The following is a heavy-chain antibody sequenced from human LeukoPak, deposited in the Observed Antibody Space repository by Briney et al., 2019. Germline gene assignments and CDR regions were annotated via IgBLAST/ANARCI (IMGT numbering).Heavy chain of an antibody. V-gene: IGHV1-2*06. J-gene: IGHJ4*02. CDR3: ARSRYSKFDFDH. CDR2: INPNSGGT. D-gene: IGHD4-11*01. Sequence: ASVKVSCKASGYTFTGYYMHWVRQAPGQGLEWMGRINPNSGGTNYAQKFQGRVTMTRDTSISTAYMELSRLRSDDTAVYYCARSRYSKFDFDHWGQGTLVTVSS. CDR1: GYTFTGYY.